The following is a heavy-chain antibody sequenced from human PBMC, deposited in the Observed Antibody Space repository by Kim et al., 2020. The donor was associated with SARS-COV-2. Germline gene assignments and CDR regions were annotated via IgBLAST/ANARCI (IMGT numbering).Heavy chain of an antibody. J-gene: IGHJ3*01. D-gene: IGHD3-10*01. CDR2: ISYDGSIK. V-gene: IGHV3-30*18. Sequence: GGSLRLSCGASGFTFNNYAMHWVRQAPGKGLEWVAVISYDGSIKYYADSVKGQFTVSRDSSHNTLYLQMRSLRPEDTALYYCAKSSAFFWFGVGLYAFD. CDR3: AKSSAFFWFGVGLYAFD. CDR1: GFTFNNYA.